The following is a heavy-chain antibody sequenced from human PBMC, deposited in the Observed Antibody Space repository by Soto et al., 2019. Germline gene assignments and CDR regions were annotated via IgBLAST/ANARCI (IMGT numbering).Heavy chain of an antibody. J-gene: IGHJ5*02. CDR3: ARRQSSSWFGL. CDR1: DGSITSSSYY. Sequence: SETLSLTCIVSDGSITSSSYYWGWIRQPPGKGLEWIGSIYYSGSTYYNPSLQSRVTISVDSSKNQFSLKLSSVTAADTAVYYCARRQSSSWFGLWGQGTLVTVSS. D-gene: IGHD6-13*01. CDR2: IYYSGST. V-gene: IGHV4-39*01.